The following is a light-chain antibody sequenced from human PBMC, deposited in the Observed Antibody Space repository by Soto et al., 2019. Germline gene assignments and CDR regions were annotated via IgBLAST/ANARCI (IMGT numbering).Light chain of an antibody. CDR3: QQYDSSPKT. CDR2: GAS. J-gene: IGKJ1*01. V-gene: IGKV3-20*01. CDR1: QGVSSSY. Sequence: EIVLTQSPGTLSLSPGERATLSCRGSQGVSSSYLAWYQQKPGQAPRLLIYGASSRATGIPGRFSGSGSGTDFTLTISRLEPEDFAVYYCQQYDSSPKTFGQGTKVEIK.